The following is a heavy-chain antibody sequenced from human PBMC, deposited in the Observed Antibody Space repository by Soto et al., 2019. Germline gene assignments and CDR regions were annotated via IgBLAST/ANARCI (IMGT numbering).Heavy chain of an antibody. D-gene: IGHD3-3*01. J-gene: IGHJ5*02. Sequence: QVQLQQWGAGLLKPSETLSLTCAVYGGSFSGYYWSWIRQPPGKGLEWIGEINHSGSTNYNPSLNSRVTISVDTSKNQFSLKLSSVTAADTAVYFCGLNYDFWSGYPWPGFDPWGQGTLVTVSS. V-gene: IGHV4-34*01. CDR3: GLNYDFWSGYPWPGFDP. CDR1: GGSFSGYY. CDR2: INHSGST.